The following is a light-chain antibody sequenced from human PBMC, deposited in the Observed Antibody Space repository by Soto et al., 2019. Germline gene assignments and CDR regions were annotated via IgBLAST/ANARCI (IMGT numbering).Light chain of an antibody. J-gene: IGKJ1*01. CDR1: QGISNY. CDR3: QRYNSVPPA. Sequence: DIQMTQSPSAMSASVGDRVTITCRASQGISNYLAWYQQKPGKVPKLLISATSTLQSGVPSRFSGSGSGTDFTLTITSLQPEDGATYYCQRYNSVPPAFGQGTKVEIK. V-gene: IGKV1-27*01. CDR2: ATS.